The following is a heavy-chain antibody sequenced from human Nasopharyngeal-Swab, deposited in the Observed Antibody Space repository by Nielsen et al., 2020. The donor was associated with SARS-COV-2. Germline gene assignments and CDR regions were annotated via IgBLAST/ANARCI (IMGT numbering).Heavy chain of an antibody. Sequence: GESLKISCAASGFTFSSYEMNWVRQAPGKGLEWVSYISSSGSTIYYADSVKGRFTISRDNAKNSLYLQMNSLRAEDTAVYYCAKAYFQYCSGGSCYRGALDYWGQGTLVTVSS. CDR2: ISSSGSTI. CDR3: AKAYFQYCSGGSCYRGALDY. CDR1: GFTFSSYE. J-gene: IGHJ4*02. D-gene: IGHD2-15*01. V-gene: IGHV3-48*03.